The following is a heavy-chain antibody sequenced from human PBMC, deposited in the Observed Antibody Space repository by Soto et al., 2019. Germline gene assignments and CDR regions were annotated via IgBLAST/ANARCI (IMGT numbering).Heavy chain of an antibody. V-gene: IGHV3-15*01. CDR1: GFTFTDAW. J-gene: IGHJ6*02. D-gene: IGHD3-16*01. Sequence: LRLSCAASGFTFTDAWMSWVRQAPGTGLEWVGRIQSTADGGTTEYAAPVKGRFTISRDDSQNTKTTLYLQMNSLRSEDTAVYYCTTGLGYYDPYGMDVWGQGTTVTVSS. CDR2: IQSTADGGTT. CDR3: TTGLGYYDPYGMDV.